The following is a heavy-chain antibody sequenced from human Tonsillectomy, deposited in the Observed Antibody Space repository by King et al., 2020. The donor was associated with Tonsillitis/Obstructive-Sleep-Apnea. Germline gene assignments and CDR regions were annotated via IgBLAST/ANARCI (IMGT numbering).Heavy chain of an antibody. J-gene: IGHJ6*03. CDR2: INHSGST. Sequence: VQLQQWGAGLLKPSETLSLTCAVYGGSFRGYYWSWIRQPPGKGLEWIGEINHSGSTNYNPSLKSRVTISVDTSKNQFSLMRSSVTAADTAVYYCARGDIVVVVAATRYYYYYMDVWGKGTTVTVSS. CDR3: ARGDIVVVVAATRYYYYYMDV. V-gene: IGHV4-34*01. D-gene: IGHD2-15*01. CDR1: GGSFRGYY.